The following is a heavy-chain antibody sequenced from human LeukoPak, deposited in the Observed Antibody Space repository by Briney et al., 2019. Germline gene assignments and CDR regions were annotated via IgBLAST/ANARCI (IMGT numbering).Heavy chain of an antibody. Sequence: SETLSLTCTVAGGSMSSYYWSWIRQPPGKGLEWIGYIYTSGSTNYNPSLKSRVTISVDTSKNQFSLKLSSVTAADTAVYYCARSLGYCSGGSCYSGRYFDYWGQGTLVTVSS. D-gene: IGHD2-15*01. V-gene: IGHV4-4*09. CDR1: GGSMSSYY. CDR3: ARSLGYCSGGSCYSGRYFDY. J-gene: IGHJ4*02. CDR2: IYTSGST.